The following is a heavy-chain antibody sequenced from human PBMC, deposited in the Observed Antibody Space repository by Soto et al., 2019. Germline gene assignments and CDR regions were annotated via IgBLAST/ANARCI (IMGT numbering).Heavy chain of an antibody. V-gene: IGHV3-30-3*01. J-gene: IGHJ5*02. Sequence: GGSLRLSCAASGFTFSSYAMHWVRQAPGKGLEWVAVISYGGSNKYYADSVKGRFTISRDNSKNTLYLQMNSLRAEDTAVYYCARVKVVNWFDPWGQGTLVTVSS. CDR1: GFTFSSYA. CDR3: ARVKVVNWFDP. CDR2: ISYGGSNK. D-gene: IGHD2-2*01.